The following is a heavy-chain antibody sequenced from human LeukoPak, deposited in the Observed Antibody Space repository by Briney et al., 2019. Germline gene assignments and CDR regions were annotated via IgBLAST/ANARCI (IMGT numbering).Heavy chain of an antibody. J-gene: IGHJ4*02. Sequence: PSETLSLTCTVSGGSISSGGYYWSWIRQHPGKGLEWIGYIYYSGSTYYNPSLKSRVTISADTSKNQFSLKLSSVTAADTAVYYCARGDFWSGYYFDYWGQGTLVTVSS. CDR3: ARGDFWSGYYFDY. CDR2: IYYSGST. V-gene: IGHV4-31*03. D-gene: IGHD3-3*01. CDR1: GGSISSGGYY.